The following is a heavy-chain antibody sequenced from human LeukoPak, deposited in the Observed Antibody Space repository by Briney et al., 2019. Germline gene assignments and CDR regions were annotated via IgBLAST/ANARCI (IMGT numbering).Heavy chain of an antibody. CDR2: ISYDGSNK. V-gene: IGHV3-30-3*01. J-gene: IGHJ4*02. D-gene: IGHD2-21*01. CDR1: GFTFSSYA. CDR3: AREMVVIAQFDY. Sequence: GGSLRLSCAASGFTFSSYAMHWVRQAPGKGLEWVAVISYDGSNKYYADSVKGRFTISRDNSKNTLYPQMNSLRAEDTAVYYCAREMVVIAQFDYWGQGTLVTVSS.